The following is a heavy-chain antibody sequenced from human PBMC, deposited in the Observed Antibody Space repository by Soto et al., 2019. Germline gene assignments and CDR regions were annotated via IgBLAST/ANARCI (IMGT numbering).Heavy chain of an antibody. V-gene: IGHV1-46*01. CDR2: IKPSGGTT. Sequence: QVQLVQSGAGVKKPGASVKVSCKASGYTFTSFYIHWVRQAPGQGLEWMGVIKPSGGTTTSAQKFQGRVTMTRDTSTSTVYMELSSLRSEDTAVYYCARAGGYDSNFDYWGQGTLVTVSS. CDR1: GYTFTSFY. J-gene: IGHJ4*02. D-gene: IGHD5-12*01. CDR3: ARAGGYDSNFDY.